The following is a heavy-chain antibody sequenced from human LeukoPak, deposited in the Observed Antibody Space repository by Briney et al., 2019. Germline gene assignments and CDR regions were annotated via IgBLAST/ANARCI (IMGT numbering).Heavy chain of an antibody. CDR1: GFTFSSYA. Sequence: GGSLRLSCAASGFTFSSYAMSWVRQAPGRGLEWVSAISGSGGSTYYADSVKGRFTISRDNSKNTLYLQMNSLRAVDTAVYYWAKDPGGDYYSYYGMDVWGQGTTVTVSS. V-gene: IGHV3-23*01. CDR3: AKDPGGDYYSYYGMDV. CDR2: ISGSGGST. D-gene: IGHD2-21*02. J-gene: IGHJ6*02.